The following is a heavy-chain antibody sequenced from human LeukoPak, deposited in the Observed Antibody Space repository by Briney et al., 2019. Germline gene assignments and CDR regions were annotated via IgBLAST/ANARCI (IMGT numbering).Heavy chain of an antibody. CDR2: INHSGST. V-gene: IGHV4-39*07. D-gene: IGHD3-9*01. Sequence: SETLSLTCTVSGGSISSSSCYWGWIRQPPGKGLEWIGEINHSGSTNYNPSLKSRVTISVDTSKNQFSLKLSSVTAADTAVYYCARGPRRAGYYRSNKFDYWGQGTLVTVSS. CDR3: ARGPRRAGYYRSNKFDY. CDR1: GGSISSSSCY. J-gene: IGHJ4*02.